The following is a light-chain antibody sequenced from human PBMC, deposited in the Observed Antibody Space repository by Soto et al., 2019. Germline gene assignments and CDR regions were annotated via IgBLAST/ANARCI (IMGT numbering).Light chain of an antibody. CDR2: EGS. CDR3: CSYAGSSTSYV. CDR1: SSDVGSYNL. V-gene: IGLV2-23*01. J-gene: IGLJ1*01. Sequence: QSVLTQPASVSGSPGQSITISCTGTSSDVGSYNLVSWYQQHPGKAPKLMIYEGSKRPSGVSNRFSGSKSGNTASLTISGLQAEDEADYYSCSYAGSSTSYVFGNGTKVTVL.